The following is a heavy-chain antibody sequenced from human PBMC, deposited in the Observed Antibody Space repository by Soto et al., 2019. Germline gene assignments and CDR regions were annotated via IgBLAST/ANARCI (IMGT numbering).Heavy chain of an antibody. CDR2: IIPILGIA. D-gene: IGHD2-15*01. J-gene: IGHJ4*02. V-gene: IGHV1-69*02. CDR3: ARGPPVTHGSFHY. CDR1: GGTFSSYT. Sequence: SVKVSCKASGGTFSSYTISWVRQAPGQGLEWMGRIIPILGIANYAQKFQGRVTITADKSTSTAYMELSSLRSEDTAVYYCARGPPVTHGSFHYWGQGTLVTV.